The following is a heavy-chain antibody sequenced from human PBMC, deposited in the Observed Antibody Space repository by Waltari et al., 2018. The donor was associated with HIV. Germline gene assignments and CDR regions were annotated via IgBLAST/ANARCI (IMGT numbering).Heavy chain of an antibody. D-gene: IGHD6-19*01. CDR2: IGAAGDT. CDR1: GFTFNTYD. CDR3: VRVRDSSSGWYIFDY. V-gene: IGHV3-13*04. Sequence: EVHLVESWGGLIQPGGSLRLSCAASGFTFNTYDMHWVRQAAGEGLQWVSAIGAAGDTYYSDSVKGRFTISRENAKNSLFLQMNSLRAGDTAVYFCVRVRDSSSGWYIFDYWGQGALVTVSS. J-gene: IGHJ4*02.